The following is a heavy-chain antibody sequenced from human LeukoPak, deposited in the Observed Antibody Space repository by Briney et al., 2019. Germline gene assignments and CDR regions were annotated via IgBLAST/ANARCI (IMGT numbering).Heavy chain of an antibody. CDR3: ARPHIVAVTATRWGLDY. CDR2: ISYDGNTK. V-gene: IGHV3-30*09. CDR1: GFSFSNAW. Sequence: GGPLRLSCAASGFSFSNAWMTWVRQAPGKGLEWVAVISYDGNTKYYADSVKGRFAISRDNSKNTLYLQMNSLRPEDTAVYYCARPHIVAVTATRWGLDYWGQGALVTVSS. J-gene: IGHJ4*02. D-gene: IGHD2-21*02.